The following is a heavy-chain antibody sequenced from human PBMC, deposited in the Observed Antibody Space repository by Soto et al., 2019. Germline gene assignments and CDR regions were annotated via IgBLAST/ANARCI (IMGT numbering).Heavy chain of an antibody. V-gene: IGHV4-61*01. CDR1: GGSVSSGSYY. CDR3: ARESVSTHALDI. CDR2: IYYSGST. Sequence: PSETLSLTCTVSGGSVSSGSYYWSWIRQPPGKGLEWIGYIYYSGSTNYNPSLKSRVTISVDTSKNQFSLKLSSVTAADTAVYYCARESVSTHALDIWGQGAMVTVSS. J-gene: IGHJ3*02.